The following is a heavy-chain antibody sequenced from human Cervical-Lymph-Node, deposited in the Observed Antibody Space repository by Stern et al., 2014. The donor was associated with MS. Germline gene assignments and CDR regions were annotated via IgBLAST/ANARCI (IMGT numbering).Heavy chain of an antibody. J-gene: IGHJ4*02. CDR3: ARAAYSTSSYNY. D-gene: IGHD6-6*01. V-gene: IGHV1-69*01. CDR2: IIPIFGTA. Sequence: VQLVESGAEVKKPGSSVKVSCKASGGTFNTNVISWVRQAPGQGLEWMGGIIPIFGTALYAQKFQGRVTITANESTRAVYMGRSSLRSEDTAVYYCARAAYSTSSYNYWGQGTLVIVSS. CDR1: GGTFNTNV.